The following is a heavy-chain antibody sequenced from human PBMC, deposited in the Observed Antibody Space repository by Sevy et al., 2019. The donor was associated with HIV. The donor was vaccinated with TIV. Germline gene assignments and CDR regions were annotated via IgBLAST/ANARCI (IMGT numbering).Heavy chain of an antibody. D-gene: IGHD2-15*01. CDR1: GFTFSSYW. CDR2: INSDGSST. Sequence: GGSLRLSCAASGFTFSSYWMHWVRQAPGKGLVWVSRINSDGSSTSYADSVKGRFTISRDNARNTLYMQMNSRRAEDTAVYYCARDTAQGYCSGGSCFIDYWGQGTLVTVSS. V-gene: IGHV3-74*01. J-gene: IGHJ4*02. CDR3: ARDTAQGYCSGGSCFIDY.